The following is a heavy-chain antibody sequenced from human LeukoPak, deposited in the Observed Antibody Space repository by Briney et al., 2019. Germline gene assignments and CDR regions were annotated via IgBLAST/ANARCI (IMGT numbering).Heavy chain of an antibody. Sequence: SETLSLTCTVSGGSISGYYWSWIRQPPGKGLEWIGYIYYSGSTNYNPSLKSRVTISVDTSKNQFSLKLSSVTAADTAVYYCARSTPYEYSSSYAWDYWGQGTLVTVSS. CDR3: ARSTPYEYSSSYAWDY. D-gene: IGHD6-6*01. J-gene: IGHJ4*02. V-gene: IGHV4-59*01. CDR2: IYYSGST. CDR1: GGSISGYY.